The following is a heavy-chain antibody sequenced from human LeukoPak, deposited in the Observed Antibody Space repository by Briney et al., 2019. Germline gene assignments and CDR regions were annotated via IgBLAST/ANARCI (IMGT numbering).Heavy chain of an antibody. CDR1: GGSISSSSYY. J-gene: IGHJ4*02. V-gene: IGHV4-39*01. CDR3: SRFSGSYHAYFDY. Sequence: SETLSLTCTVSGGSISSSSYYWGWIRQPPGKGLEWIGSIYYSGSTYYNPSLKSRVTISVGTSKNQFSLKLSSVTAADTAVYYCSRFSGSYHAYFDYWGQGTLVTVSS. CDR2: IYYSGST. D-gene: IGHD1-26*01.